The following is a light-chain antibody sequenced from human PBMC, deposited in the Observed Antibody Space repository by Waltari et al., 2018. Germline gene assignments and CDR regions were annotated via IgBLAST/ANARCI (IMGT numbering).Light chain of an antibody. Sequence: DIQMTQSPSSLSASVGDRVSIPCRASQDIGNYLAWYQQKPGKVPKLLIYAASILQSGVPSRFSGSGSGTDFTLTISSLQPEDFGVYYCQQYDQWPPFTFGGGTKVEIK. J-gene: IGKJ4*01. CDR2: AAS. V-gene: IGKV1-27*01. CDR3: QQYDQWPPFT. CDR1: QDIGNY.